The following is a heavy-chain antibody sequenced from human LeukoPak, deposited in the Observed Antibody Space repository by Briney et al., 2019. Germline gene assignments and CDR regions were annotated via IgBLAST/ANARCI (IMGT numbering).Heavy chain of an antibody. J-gene: IGHJ4*02. D-gene: IGHD3-3*01. CDR1: GFTFSSYW. CDR3: TRDFDFSSAI. Sequence: GGSLRFSCAASGFTFSSYWMHWVRQAPGKGLVWVSRISPDGSTTGHADSVKGRFTTSRDNAKNTLFLQMNSLRAEDTAVYCCTRDFDFSSAIWGQGTLVTVSS. CDR2: ISPDGSTT. V-gene: IGHV3-74*01.